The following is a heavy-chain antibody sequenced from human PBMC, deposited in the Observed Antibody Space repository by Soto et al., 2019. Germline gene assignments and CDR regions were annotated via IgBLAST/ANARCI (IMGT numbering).Heavy chain of an antibody. CDR1: GFTFSIYA. Sequence: GGSLRLSCAASGFTFSIYALTWVRQAPGKGLEWVSSIRGSGTTTYFADSVKGRFTTSRDNSKNTMYLQMNSLRAEDTAVYYCAKDPNGDYIGAFDFWDPGTMVTVSS. D-gene: IGHD4-17*01. CDR3: AKDPNGDYIGAFDF. V-gene: IGHV3-23*01. J-gene: IGHJ3*01. CDR2: IRGSGTTT.